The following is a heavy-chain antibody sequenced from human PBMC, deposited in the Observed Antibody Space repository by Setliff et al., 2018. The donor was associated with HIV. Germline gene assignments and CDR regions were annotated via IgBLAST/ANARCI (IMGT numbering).Heavy chain of an antibody. CDR2: ISGSSSPI. J-gene: IGHJ4*02. Sequence: GGSLRLSCAASGFTFSTYSMTWVRQAPGKGLEWVAYISGSSSPIYYADSVKGRFTISRDNAKNTLYLQMNRLKTEDTAVYYCARDRDCSGYWPEPGYYFDYWGQGTLVTVSS. V-gene: IGHV3-48*01. CDR1: GFTFSTYS. CDR3: ARDRDCSGYWPEPGYYFDY. D-gene: IGHD3-22*01.